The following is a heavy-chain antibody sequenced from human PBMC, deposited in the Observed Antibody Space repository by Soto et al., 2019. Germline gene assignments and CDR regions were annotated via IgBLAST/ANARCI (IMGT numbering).Heavy chain of an antibody. D-gene: IGHD1-26*01. CDR3: ARVPLAGGATVFDY. CDR1: GGSISSGGYY. V-gene: IGHV4-31*03. Sequence: PSETLSLTCTVSGGSISSGGYYWSWIPQHPGKGLEWIGYIYYSGSTYYNPSLKSRVTISVDTSKNQFSLKLSSGTAADTAVYYCARVPLAGGATVFDYWGQGTLVTVSS. CDR2: IYYSGST. J-gene: IGHJ4*02.